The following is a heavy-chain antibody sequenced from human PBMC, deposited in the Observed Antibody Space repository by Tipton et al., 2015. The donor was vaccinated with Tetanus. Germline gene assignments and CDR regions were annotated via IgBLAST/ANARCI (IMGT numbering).Heavy chain of an antibody. CDR1: GGSVSSGSYY. Sequence: LRLSCTVSGGSVSSGSYYWSWIRQPPGKGLEWIGYIYYSGSTDYNPSLKSRVTISVDTSKNQFSLKLGSVTAADTAVYYCARGGFGEFPDYWGQGTLVTVSS. D-gene: IGHD3-10*01. CDR2: IYYSGST. J-gene: IGHJ4*02. CDR3: ARGGFGEFPDY. V-gene: IGHV4-61*01.